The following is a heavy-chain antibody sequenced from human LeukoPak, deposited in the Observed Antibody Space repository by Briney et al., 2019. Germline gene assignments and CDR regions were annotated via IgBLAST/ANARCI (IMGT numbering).Heavy chain of an antibody. Sequence: ASVKVSCKASGYTFSSYGISWVRQAPGQGLEWMGWISAYNGNTNYAQKLQGRVTMTTDTSTSTAYMELRSLRSDDTAVYYCARAAAGTRLSTYYYYGMDVWGQGTTVTVSS. CDR2: ISAYNGNT. CDR1: GYTFSSYG. J-gene: IGHJ6*02. CDR3: ARAAAGTRLSTYYYYGMDV. D-gene: IGHD6-13*01. V-gene: IGHV1-18*01.